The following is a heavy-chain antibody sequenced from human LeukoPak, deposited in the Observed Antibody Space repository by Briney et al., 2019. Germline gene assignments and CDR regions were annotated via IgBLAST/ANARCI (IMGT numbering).Heavy chain of an antibody. CDR1: GFTFSSYS. J-gene: IGHJ4*02. CDR3: AARASGPFEY. V-gene: IGHV3-21*01. Sequence: RGSLRLSCAASGFTFSSYSMSWVRQAPGKGLEWVSSISGNTHYIYYADSVKGRFTISRDNAKNSLYLQMNSLRAEDTAVYYCAARASGPFEYWGQGALVTVSS. CDR2: ISGNTHYI.